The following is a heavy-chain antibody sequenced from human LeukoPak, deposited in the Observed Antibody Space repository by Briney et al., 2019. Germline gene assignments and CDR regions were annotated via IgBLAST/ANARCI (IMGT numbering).Heavy chain of an antibody. V-gene: IGHV1-69*05. D-gene: IGHD2-2*01. CDR2: IIPIFGTA. J-gene: IGHJ5*02. CDR1: GGTFSSYA. Sequence: SVKVSCKASGGTFSSYAISRVRQAPGQGLEWMGGIIPIFGTANYAQKFQGRATITTDESTSTAYMELSSLRSEDTAVYYCARDLGSRYCSSTSCSDNNWFDPWGQGTLVTVSS. CDR3: ARDLGSRYCSSTSCSDNNWFDP.